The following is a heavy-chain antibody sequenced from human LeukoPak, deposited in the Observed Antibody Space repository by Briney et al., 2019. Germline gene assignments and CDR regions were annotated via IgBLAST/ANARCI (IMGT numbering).Heavy chain of an antibody. J-gene: IGHJ4*02. CDR1: GYSFTSYW. D-gene: IGHD6-19*01. Sequence: GESLKISCKGSGYSFTSYWIGWVRQMPGKGLEWMWIIYPGDSDTRYSPPFQGQVTISADKSISTAYLQWSSLKASDTAMYYCARISGSGWSIYHFDYWGQGTLVTVSS. CDR3: ARISGSGWSIYHFDY. V-gene: IGHV5-51*01. CDR2: IYPGDSDT.